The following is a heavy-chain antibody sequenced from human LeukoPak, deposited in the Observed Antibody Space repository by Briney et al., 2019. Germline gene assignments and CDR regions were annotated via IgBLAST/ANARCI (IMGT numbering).Heavy chain of an antibody. V-gene: IGHV3-21*01. CDR2: ISSSSSYI. CDR1: GFTFSSYN. CDR3: ARDLNAAAGTPGGVY. D-gene: IGHD6-13*01. J-gene: IGHJ4*02. Sequence: PGGSLRLSCAASGFTFSSYNMNWVRQAPGKGLEWVSSISSSSSYIYYADSVKGRFTITRDNAKNSLYLQMNSLRAEDTAVYYCARDLNAAAGTPGGVYWGQGTLVTVSS.